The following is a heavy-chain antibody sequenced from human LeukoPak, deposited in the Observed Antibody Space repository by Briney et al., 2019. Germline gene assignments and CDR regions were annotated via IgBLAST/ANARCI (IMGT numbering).Heavy chain of an antibody. CDR3: ARAHVVPADYYGMDV. CDR1: GYTFTSYA. V-gene: IGHV1-69*13. Sequence: ASVKVSCKASGYTFTSYAISWVRQAPGQGLEWMGGIIPIFGTANYAQKFQGRVTITADESTSTAYMELSSLRSEDTAVYYCARAHVVPADYYGMDVWGQGTTVTVSS. J-gene: IGHJ6*02. D-gene: IGHD2-2*01. CDR2: IIPIFGTA.